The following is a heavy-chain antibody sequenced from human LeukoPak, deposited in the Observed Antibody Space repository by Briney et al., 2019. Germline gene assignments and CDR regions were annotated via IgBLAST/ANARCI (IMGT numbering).Heavy chain of an antibody. Sequence: ASVKVSCKASGYTFPANYMHWVRQAPGQGLEWMGWINPNSGGSNCAQKFQGRVTMTRETSISTAYMELSRLSSDDTAVYYCARVQVSDDNWGFLDYWGQGTLVTVSS. D-gene: IGHD1-1*01. J-gene: IGHJ4*02. V-gene: IGHV1-2*02. CDR3: ARVQVSDDNWGFLDY. CDR2: INPNSGGS. CDR1: GYTFPANY.